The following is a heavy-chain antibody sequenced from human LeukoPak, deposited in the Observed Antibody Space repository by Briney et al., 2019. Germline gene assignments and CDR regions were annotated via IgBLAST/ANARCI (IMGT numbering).Heavy chain of an antibody. CDR1: GFTFSSYS. Sequence: GGSLRLSCAASGFTFSSYSMNWVRQAPGKGLEWVSLIYSGGSTYYADSVKGRFIISRDNSKNTLYLQMNSLRADDTALYYCATLTGPRTFDYWGQGTLVTVSS. V-gene: IGHV3-66*01. J-gene: IGHJ4*02. CDR3: ATLTGPRTFDY. D-gene: IGHD7-27*01. CDR2: IYSGGST.